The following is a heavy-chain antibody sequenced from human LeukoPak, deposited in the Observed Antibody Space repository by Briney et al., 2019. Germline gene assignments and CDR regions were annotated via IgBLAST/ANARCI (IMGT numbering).Heavy chain of an antibody. CDR2: INPNTGGT. CDR3: ARANYNWFDP. CDR1: GYTFTGYY. V-gene: IGHV1-2*02. Sequence: ASVKVSCKASGYTFTGYYVFWVRQAPGQGLEWMGWINPNTGGTNYAQNFQGRVTMTRDTSLSTVYMELSRLRSDDTAVYFRARANYNWFDPWGQGTLVTVSS. J-gene: IGHJ5*02.